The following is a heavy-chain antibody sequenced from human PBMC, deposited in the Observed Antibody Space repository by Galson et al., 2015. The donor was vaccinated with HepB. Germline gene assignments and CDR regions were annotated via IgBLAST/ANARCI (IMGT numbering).Heavy chain of an antibody. J-gene: IGHJ6*03. CDR2: ISYDGSNK. CDR3: AKDDSSSSGYYYYYYVDV. D-gene: IGHD6-6*01. CDR1: GFTFSSYG. V-gene: IGHV3-30*18. Sequence: SLRLSCAASGFTFSSYGMHWVRQAPGKGLEWVAVISYDGSNKYYADSVKGRFTISRDNSKNTLYLQMNSLRAEDTAVYYCAKDDSSSSGYYYYYYVDVWGKGTTVTVSS.